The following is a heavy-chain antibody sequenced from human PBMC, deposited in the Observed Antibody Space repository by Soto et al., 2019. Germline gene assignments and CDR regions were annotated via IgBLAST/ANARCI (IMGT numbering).Heavy chain of an antibody. J-gene: IGHJ4*02. Sequence: QITLKESGPTLVRPTQTLTLTCTFSGFSLTTTGVGVGWIRQPPGEALDWLAVIYWDDDRRYSPSLKSRLTITKDTSENQVVLTMTNMDPADTATYYCAHRRNTAVAGYFEYWGQGTLVTVSS. V-gene: IGHV2-5*02. CDR1: GFSLTTTGVG. CDR3: AHRRNTAVAGYFEY. D-gene: IGHD6-19*01. CDR2: IYWDDDR.